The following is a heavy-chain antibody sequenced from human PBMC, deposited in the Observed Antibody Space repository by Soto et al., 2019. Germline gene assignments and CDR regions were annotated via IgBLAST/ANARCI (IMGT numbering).Heavy chain of an antibody. Sequence: ASVKVSCKASGYTFSSYYMHWVRQAPGQGLEWMGIITPSGGSTSYAQKFQGRVTMTRDTSTSTVYMELSSLRSEDTAVYYCARSRIFGIRLGPWGQGTMVTVSS. J-gene: IGHJ5*02. CDR3: ARSRIFGIRLGP. V-gene: IGHV1-46*01. CDR1: GYTFSSYY. D-gene: IGHD3-3*01. CDR2: ITPSGGST.